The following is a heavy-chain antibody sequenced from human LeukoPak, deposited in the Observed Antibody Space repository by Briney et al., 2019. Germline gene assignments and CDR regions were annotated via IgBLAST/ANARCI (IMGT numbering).Heavy chain of an antibody. V-gene: IGHV4-31*03. CDR1: GGSISSGGYY. Sequence: SQTLSLTCTVSGGSISSGGYYWSWIRQHPGKGLEWIGYIYYSGSTYYNPSLKSRVTISVDTSKNQFSLKLSSVTAADTAVYYCARGGPPRYFDWLLYNWFDPWGQGTLVTVSS. CDR2: IYYSGST. J-gene: IGHJ5*02. D-gene: IGHD3-9*01. CDR3: ARGGPPRYFDWLLYNWFDP.